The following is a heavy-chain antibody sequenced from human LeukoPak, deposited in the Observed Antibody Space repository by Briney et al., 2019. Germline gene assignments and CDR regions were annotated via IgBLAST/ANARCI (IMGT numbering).Heavy chain of an antibody. J-gene: IGHJ4*02. V-gene: IGHV1-8*01. CDR1: GYTFTSYD. CDR3: ARGLYYYDSSGYAYYFDY. D-gene: IGHD3-22*01. CDR2: MNPNSGNT. Sequence: ASVKVSCEASGYTFTSYDINWVRQATGQGLEWLGWMNPNSGNTGYAQKFQGRVTMTRNTSISTAYMELSSLRSEDTAVYYCARGLYYYDSSGYAYYFDYWGQGTLVTVSS.